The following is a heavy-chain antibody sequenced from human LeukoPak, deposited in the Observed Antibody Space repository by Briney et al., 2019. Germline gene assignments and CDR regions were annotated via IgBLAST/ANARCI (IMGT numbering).Heavy chain of an antibody. J-gene: IGHJ3*02. CDR3: ARGRLGYCSSTSCYSLPHYAFDI. CDR1: GYTFTSYG. Sequence: ASVKVSCKSSGYTFTSYGISWVRQAPGQGLEWMGWISAYNGNTNYAQKLQGRVTMTTDTSTSTAHMELRSLRSDDTAVYSCARGRLGYCSSTSCYSLPHYAFDIWGKGTMVTVSS. V-gene: IGHV1-18*01. D-gene: IGHD2-2*01. CDR2: ISAYNGNT.